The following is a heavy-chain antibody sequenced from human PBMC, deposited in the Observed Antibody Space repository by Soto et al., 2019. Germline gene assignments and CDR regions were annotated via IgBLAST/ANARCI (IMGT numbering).Heavy chain of an antibody. J-gene: IGHJ4*02. CDR2: IIPILGIA. CDR3: ARGGVTMVRGVTRSFAY. V-gene: IGHV1-69*02. CDR1: GGTFSSYT. D-gene: IGHD3-10*01. Sequence: QVQLVQSGAEVKKPGSSVKVSCKASGGTFSSYTISWVRQAPGQGLEWMGRIIPILGIANYAQKFQGRVTITADKYTSTAYMELSSLRSEDTAVYYCARGGVTMVRGVTRSFAYWGQGTLVTVSS.